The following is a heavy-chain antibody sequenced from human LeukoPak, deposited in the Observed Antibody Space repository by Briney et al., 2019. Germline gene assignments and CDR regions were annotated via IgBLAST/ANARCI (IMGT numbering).Heavy chain of an antibody. J-gene: IGHJ4*02. CDR3: AMEGTAMVTGDY. Sequence: AASVKVSCKASGYTFTSYYMHWVRQAPGQGLEWMGWINPNSGGTNYAQKFQGRVTMTRDTSISTAYMELSRLRSDDTAVYYCAMEGTAMVTGDYWGQGTLVTVSS. V-gene: IGHV1-2*02. CDR2: INPNSGGT. D-gene: IGHD5-18*01. CDR1: GYTFTSYY.